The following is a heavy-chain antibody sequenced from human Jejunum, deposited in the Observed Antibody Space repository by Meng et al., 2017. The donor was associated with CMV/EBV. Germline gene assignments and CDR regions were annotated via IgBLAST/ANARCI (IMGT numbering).Heavy chain of an antibody. V-gene: IGHV4/OR15-8*02. CDR2: IFHSGAT. Sequence: LSLPCVVSGGSLIGTNWWNWVRQPPGGGLEWIGEIFHSGATNYNSSLKSRVTISIDNSKNQFSLKLTSMTAADTAVYFCGDPPAGYWGQGILVTVSS. CDR1: GGSLIGTNW. J-gene: IGHJ4*02. CDR3: GDPPAGY.